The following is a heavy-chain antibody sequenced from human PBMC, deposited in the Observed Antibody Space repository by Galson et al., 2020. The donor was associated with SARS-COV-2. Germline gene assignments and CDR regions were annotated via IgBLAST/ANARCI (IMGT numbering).Heavy chain of an antibody. Sequence: ASVKVSCKASGYTFTGYYMHWVRQAPGQGLEWMGWINPNSGGTNYAQKFQGRVTITRDTSISTAYMELSRLRSDDTAVYYCARLGQQLVYYYYGMDVWGQGTTVTVSS. V-gene: IGHV1-2*02. J-gene: IGHJ6*02. CDR3: ARLGQQLVYYYYGMDV. D-gene: IGHD6-13*01. CDR1: GYTFTGYY. CDR2: INPNSGGT.